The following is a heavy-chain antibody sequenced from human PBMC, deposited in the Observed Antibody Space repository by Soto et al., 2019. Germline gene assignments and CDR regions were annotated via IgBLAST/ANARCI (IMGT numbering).Heavy chain of an antibody. D-gene: IGHD3-10*01. CDR2: IYYSGST. CDR1: GGSVSSGSYY. CDR3: ARDRGVIPYYFDS. V-gene: IGHV4-61*01. Sequence: PSETLSLTCTVSGGSVSSGSYYWSWIRQPPGKGLEWIGYIYYSGSTNYNPTLKSRVTISVDTSKNQFSLKLSSVTAADTAVYYCARDRGVIPYYFDSWGQGTLVTVSS. J-gene: IGHJ4*02.